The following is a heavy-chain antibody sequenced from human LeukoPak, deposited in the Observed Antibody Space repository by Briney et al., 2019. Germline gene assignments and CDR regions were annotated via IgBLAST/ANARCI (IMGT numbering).Heavy chain of an antibody. CDR3: ARETSIVGGTGRDHSFHI. Sequence: GRSLRLSCAASGFTFSNYAMNWVRQAPGKGLEWVAVISYDGSNNADSVKGRLTISRDNSKNTLYLKLNSLKPEDTAVYYCARETSIVGGTGRDHSFHIGGQGTMVTVSS. J-gene: IGHJ3*02. CDR1: GFTFSNYA. CDR2: ISYDGSN. D-gene: IGHD1-26*01. V-gene: IGHV3-30-3*01.